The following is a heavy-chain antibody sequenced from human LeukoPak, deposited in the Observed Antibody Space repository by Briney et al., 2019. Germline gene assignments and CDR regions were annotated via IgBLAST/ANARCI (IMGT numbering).Heavy chain of an antibody. CDR1: GGSISSYY. D-gene: IGHD4-17*01. J-gene: IGHJ4*02. CDR3: ARLSKTYTVTARRSVYYFDY. Sequence: KSSETLSLTCTVSGGSISSYYWSWIRQPAGKGLEWIGRIYTSGSTNYNPSLKSRVTMSVDTSKNQFSLKLSSVTAAGTAVYYCARLSKTYTVTARRSVYYFDYWGQGTLVTVSS. CDR2: IYTSGST. V-gene: IGHV4-4*07.